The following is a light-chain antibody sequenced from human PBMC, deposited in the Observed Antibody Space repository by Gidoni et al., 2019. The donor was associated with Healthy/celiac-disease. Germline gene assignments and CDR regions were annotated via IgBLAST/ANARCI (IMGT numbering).Light chain of an antibody. V-gene: IGLV2-14*01. CDR1: SSDVGGYNY. CDR2: DVS. CDR3: SSYTSSSTLV. J-gene: IGLJ2*01. Sequence: PALTQTASVSGSPGQSITISCTGPSSDVGGYNYVSWYQQHPGKAPKLMIYDVSHRTSGFSNRFSGSKSGNTASLTISGLQAEDEADYYCSSYTSSSTLVFGGGTKLTVL.